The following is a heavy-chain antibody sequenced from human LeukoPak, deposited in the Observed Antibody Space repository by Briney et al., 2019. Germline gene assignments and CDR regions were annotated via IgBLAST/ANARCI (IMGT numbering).Heavy chain of an antibody. J-gene: IGHJ4*02. CDR1: GFILTGYE. CDR3: AKSRAWSTGIYFDH. V-gene: IGHV3-48*03. Sequence: GGSLRLSCTASGFILTGYEMNWVRQAPGRGLEWVSHISSGGSTTYYGDSVKGRFTISRDNAKNSLYLQTDSLRAEDTAVYYCAKSRAWSTGIYFDHWGQGTLVTVSS. D-gene: IGHD6-19*01. CDR2: ISSGGSTT.